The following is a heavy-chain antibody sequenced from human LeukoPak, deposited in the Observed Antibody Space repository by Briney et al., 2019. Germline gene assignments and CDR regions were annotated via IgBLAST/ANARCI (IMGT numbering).Heavy chain of an antibody. Sequence: ASVKVSCKASGYTFTSYGISWVRQAPGQGLEWMGWISAYNGNTNYAQKLQGRVTMTTDTSTSTAYMELRSLRSDDTAVYYCARVSLMARGVISLGLEGTAFDPWGQGTLVTVSS. V-gene: IGHV1-18*04. CDR2: ISAYNGNT. CDR3: ARVSLMARGVISLGLEGTAFDP. CDR1: GYTFTSYG. D-gene: IGHD3-10*01. J-gene: IGHJ5*02.